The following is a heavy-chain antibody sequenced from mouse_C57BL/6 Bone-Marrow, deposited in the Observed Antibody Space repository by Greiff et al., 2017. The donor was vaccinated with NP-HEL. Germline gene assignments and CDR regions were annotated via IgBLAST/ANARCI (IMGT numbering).Heavy chain of an antibody. V-gene: IGHV5-6*01. CDR2: ISSGGSYT. J-gene: IGHJ3*01. Sequence: EVQLVESGGDLVKPGGSLKLSCAASGFTFSSYGMSWVRQTPDKRLEWVATISSGGSYTYYPDSVKGRFTISRDNAKNTLYLQMSSLKSEDTAMYYCARREVPAWFAYWGQGTLVTVSA. CDR1: GFTFSSYG. CDR3: ARREVPAWFAY.